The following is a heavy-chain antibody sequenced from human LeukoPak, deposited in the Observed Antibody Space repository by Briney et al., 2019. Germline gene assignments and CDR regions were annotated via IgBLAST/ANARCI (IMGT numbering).Heavy chain of an antibody. V-gene: IGHV4-34*01. CDR2: INHSGST. D-gene: IGHD1-26*01. J-gene: IGHJ4*02. Sequence: PSETLSLTCTVSGGSISSYYWSWIRQPPGKGLEWIGEINHSGSTNYNPSLKSRVTISVDTSKNQFSLKLSSVTAADTAVYYCARVHSGYSDYWGQGTLVTVSS. CDR1: GGSISSYY. CDR3: ARVHSGYSDY.